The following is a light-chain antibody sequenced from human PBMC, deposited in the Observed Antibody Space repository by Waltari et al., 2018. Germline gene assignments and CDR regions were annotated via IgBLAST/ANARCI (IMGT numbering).Light chain of an antibody. CDR1: YSNVGSYDL. J-gene: IGLJ2*01. CDR2: EVL. V-gene: IGLV2-23*02. CDR3: CSYASSSPRLI. Sequence: QSALTQPASVSGSLGQSISISCSGTYSNVGSYDLVSWYHQRPGEAPKILIYEVLKRPSGISNRCSGSKSGNAASLTISALQPEDEGTYYCCSYASSSPRLIFGGGTELSVL.